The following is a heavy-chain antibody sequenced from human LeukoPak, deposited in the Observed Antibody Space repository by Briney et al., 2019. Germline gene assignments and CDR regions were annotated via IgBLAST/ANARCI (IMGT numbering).Heavy chain of an antibody. CDR1: GYTFTGYY. Sequence: ASVKVSCKASGYTFTGYYMHWVRQAPGQGLEWMGWINPNSGGTNYAQKFQGWVTMTRDTSISTAYMELSRLRSDDTAVYYCARDSSGWPYDPTFFDYWGQGTLVTVSS. CDR3: ARDSSGWPYDPTFFDY. V-gene: IGHV1-2*04. D-gene: IGHD6-19*01. CDR2: INPNSGGT. J-gene: IGHJ4*02.